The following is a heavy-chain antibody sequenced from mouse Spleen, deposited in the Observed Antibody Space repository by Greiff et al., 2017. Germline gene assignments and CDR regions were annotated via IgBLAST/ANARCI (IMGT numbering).Heavy chain of an antibody. J-gene: IGHJ2*01. V-gene: IGHV1-69*01. D-gene: IGHD3-2*01. Sequence: QVQLQQPGAELVMPGASVKLSCKASGYTFTSYWMHWVKQRPGQGLEWIGEIDPSDSYTNYNQKFKGKATLTVDKSSSTAYMQLSSLTSEDSAVYYCARGDSSGCLDYWGQGTTLTVSS. CDR1: GYTFTSYW. CDR2: IDPSDSYT. CDR3: ARGDSSGCLDY.